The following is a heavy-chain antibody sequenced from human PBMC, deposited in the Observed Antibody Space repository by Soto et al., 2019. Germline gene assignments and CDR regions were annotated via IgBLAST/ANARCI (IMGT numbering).Heavy chain of an antibody. CDR2: IYYSGST. D-gene: IGHD2-8*01. Sequence: SETLSLPCTVSGGSISSYYWSWIRQPPGKGLEWIGYIYYSGSTNYNPSLKSRVTISVDTSKNQFSLKLSSVTAADTAVYYCARGRGLGYCTNGVCYPEGRVAGMIYYFDYWGQGTLVTVSS. V-gene: IGHV4-59*01. CDR3: ARGRGLGYCTNGVCYPEGRVAGMIYYFDY. CDR1: GGSISSYY. J-gene: IGHJ4*02.